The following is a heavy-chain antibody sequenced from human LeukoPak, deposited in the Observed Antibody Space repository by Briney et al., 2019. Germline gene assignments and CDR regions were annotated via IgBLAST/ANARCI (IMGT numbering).Heavy chain of an antibody. CDR2: ISGSGGST. Sequence: GGSLRLSCAASGFTFSTYAMNWVRQASGKGLEWVSAISGSGGSTYYADSVKGRFTISRDNSKNTLYLQMNSLRAEDTAVYYCAKDLYYYDSSGYYYGGEDYWGQGTLATVSS. CDR1: GFTFSTYA. D-gene: IGHD3-22*01. CDR3: AKDLYYYDSSGYYYGGEDY. V-gene: IGHV3-23*01. J-gene: IGHJ4*02.